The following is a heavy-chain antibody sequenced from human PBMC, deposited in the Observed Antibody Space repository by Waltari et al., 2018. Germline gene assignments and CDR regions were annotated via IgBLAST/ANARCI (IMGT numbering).Heavy chain of an antibody. CDR2: IIPILGIA. J-gene: IGHJ4*02. V-gene: IGHV1-69*04. Sequence: QVQLVQSGAEVKKPGSSVKVSCKASGGTFSSYAISWVRQAPGQGLEWMGGIIPILGIANYAQKFQGRVTITADESTSTAYMELSSLRSEDTAVYYCASLGVGCSSTSCPDYWGQGTLVTVSS. CDR1: GGTFSSYA. CDR3: ASLGVGCSSTSCPDY. D-gene: IGHD2-2*01.